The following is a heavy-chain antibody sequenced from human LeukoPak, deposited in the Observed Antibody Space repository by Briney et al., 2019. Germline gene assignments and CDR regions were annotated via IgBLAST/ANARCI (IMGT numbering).Heavy chain of an antibody. V-gene: IGHV4-59*08. Sequence: SETLSLTCTVSGGSISNYYWSWIRQPPGKGLEWIGYIYFSGSTSYNPSLKSRVTISVDTSKNQFSLKLSSVTAADTAVYYCARHDEVAPRGHFDYWGQGTLVTVSS. D-gene: IGHD2-15*01. CDR2: IYFSGST. CDR1: GGSISNYY. CDR3: ARHDEVAPRGHFDY. J-gene: IGHJ4*02.